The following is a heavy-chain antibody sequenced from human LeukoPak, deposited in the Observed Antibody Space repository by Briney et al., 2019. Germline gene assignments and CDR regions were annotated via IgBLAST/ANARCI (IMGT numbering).Heavy chain of an antibody. Sequence: QTGGSLRLSCVASGFTFTTYAMHWVRQAPAKGLVCVAFIQYHGNTKYYVDSVNGRFTISRDTSKNTLFLQMSSLRAEDTVVYYCAKRGGTYSYYYYMDVWGKGTTVTVSS. CDR3: AKRGGTYSYYYYMDV. V-gene: IGHV3-30*02. D-gene: IGHD1-26*01. J-gene: IGHJ6*03. CDR2: IQYHGNTK. CDR1: GFTFTTYA.